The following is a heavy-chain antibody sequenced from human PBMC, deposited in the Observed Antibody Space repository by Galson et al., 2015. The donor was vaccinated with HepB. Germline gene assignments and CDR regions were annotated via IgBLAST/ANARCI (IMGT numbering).Heavy chain of an antibody. Sequence: SLRLSCAASGFTFSSYGMHWVRQAPGKGLEWVAVISYDGSNKYYADSVKGRFTISRDNSKNTLYLQMNSLRAEDTAVYYCAKDRRGGRWLQLDRGNVLDYWGQGTLVTVSS. V-gene: IGHV3-30*18. CDR2: ISYDGSNK. CDR3: AKDRRGGRWLQLDRGNVLDY. CDR1: GFTFSSYG. J-gene: IGHJ4*02. D-gene: IGHD5-24*01.